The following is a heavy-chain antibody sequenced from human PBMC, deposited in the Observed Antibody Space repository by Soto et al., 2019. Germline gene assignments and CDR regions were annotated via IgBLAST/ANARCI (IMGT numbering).Heavy chain of an antibody. CDR3: VRIRRGDGYTFGY. CDR2: INIDGSTT. CDR1: GFSLSNYW. V-gene: IGHV3-74*01. D-gene: IGHD5-12*01. Sequence: EVQLVESGGVSVQPGGSLRLSCAASGFSLSNYWMHWVRQAPGKGLVWVSRINIDGSTTTYADCVKGRFTISRDNAKNTLYLQMNSLRDEDTAVYYCVRIRRGDGYTFGYWGQGTLVTVSS. J-gene: IGHJ4*02.